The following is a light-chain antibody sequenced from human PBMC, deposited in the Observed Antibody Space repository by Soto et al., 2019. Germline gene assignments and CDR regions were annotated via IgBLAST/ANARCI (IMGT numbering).Light chain of an antibody. Sequence: DIQMTQSPSTLSASLGDRVTITCRASQRISNWLAWYQQRPGKAPKLLIYKATSLASGLPSSFSGSGAGTEFTLTISSLQPDDFANYCCQQYDTYCTFGQGTKLDIK. V-gene: IGKV1-5*03. J-gene: IGKJ1*01. CDR1: QRISNW. CDR2: KAT. CDR3: QQYDTYCT.